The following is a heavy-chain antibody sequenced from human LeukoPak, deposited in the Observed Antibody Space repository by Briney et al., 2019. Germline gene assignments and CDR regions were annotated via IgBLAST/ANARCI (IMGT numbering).Heavy chain of an antibody. CDR3: ATEPAADYDASGRLDY. CDR2: IYTSGST. Sequence: SETLSLTCTVSGGSMSSYYWSWIRQPAGKGLEWIGRIYTSGSTNYNPSLKSRVTMSLDTSKNQFSLNLNSLTAADTAVYYCATEPAADYDASGRLDYWSRGILVTVSS. CDR1: GGSMSSYY. D-gene: IGHD3-22*01. J-gene: IGHJ4*02. V-gene: IGHV4-4*07.